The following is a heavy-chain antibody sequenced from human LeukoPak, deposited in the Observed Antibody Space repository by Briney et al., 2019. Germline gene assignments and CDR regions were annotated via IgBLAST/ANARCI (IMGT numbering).Heavy chain of an antibody. V-gene: IGHV4-39*01. D-gene: IGHD3-16*02. J-gene: IGHJ4*02. CDR3: AKTSVWGSNRYSPFDY. CDR1: GGSISSSSYY. Sequence: SETLSLTCTVSGGSISSSSYYWGWIRQPPGEGLEWIGNIYYSGNTYYNPSLKSRVTISIDTSKSQFSLMLNSVTAADTAMYYCAKTSVWGSNRYSPFDYWAREPWSPSPQ. CDR2: IYYSGNT.